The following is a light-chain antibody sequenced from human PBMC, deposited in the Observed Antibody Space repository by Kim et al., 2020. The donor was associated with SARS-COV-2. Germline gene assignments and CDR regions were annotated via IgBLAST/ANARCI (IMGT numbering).Light chain of an antibody. J-gene: IGLJ3*02. V-gene: IGLV3-25*03. CDR2: KDS. Sequence: SYELTQPPSVSVSPGQTARITCSGDALPKQYAYWYQQKPGQAPVLVIYKDSERPSGIPARFSGSSSGTTVTLTISGVQAEDEADYYCQSADSSGTWVFGGGTQLTVL. CDR1: ALPKQY. CDR3: QSADSSGTWV.